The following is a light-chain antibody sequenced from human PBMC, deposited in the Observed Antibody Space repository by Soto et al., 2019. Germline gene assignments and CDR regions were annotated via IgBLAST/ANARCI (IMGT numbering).Light chain of an antibody. Sequence: EIVMTQSPVTLSVSPGERATLSCRASQNISRSLAWYQQNPGQPPRLLIYDASSRATGIPSRFSGSGSGTEFTLTISRLEPEDFAVYYCQQHFNGPITFGQGTRLEIK. CDR2: DAS. CDR1: QNISRS. J-gene: IGKJ5*01. V-gene: IGKV3-15*01. CDR3: QQHFNGPIT.